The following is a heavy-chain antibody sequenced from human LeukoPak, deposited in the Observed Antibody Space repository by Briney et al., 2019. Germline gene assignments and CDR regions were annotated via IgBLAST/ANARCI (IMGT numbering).Heavy chain of an antibody. Sequence: SETLSLTCTVSDDSINSYYWSWIRQPPGKGLEWIGYVYYNGNTNYNPSLKSRVSMSVATSKNQFSLKLTSVTATDTAVFYCARDRGEGYKDYWGQGTVVTVSS. V-gene: IGHV4-59*01. J-gene: IGHJ4*02. CDR2: VYYNGNT. CDR3: ARDRGEGYKDY. CDR1: DDSINSYY. D-gene: IGHD5-24*01.